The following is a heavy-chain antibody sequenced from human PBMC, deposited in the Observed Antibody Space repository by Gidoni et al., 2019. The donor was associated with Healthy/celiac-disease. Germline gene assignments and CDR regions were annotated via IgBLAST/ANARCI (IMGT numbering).Heavy chain of an antibody. V-gene: IGHV1-46*01. J-gene: IGHJ4*02. CDR3: ARVSSSSWYSLFY. CDR2: ITPSGGST. Sequence: QVQLVQSGAEGKKTGASVRVSCKASGYTFTSYYMHWVRQAPGQWLEWMGIITPSGGSTSYAQKFQGRVTMTRDTSTSTVYMELSSLRSEDTAVYYCARVSSSSWYSLFYWGQGTLVTVSS. CDR1: GYTFTSYY. D-gene: IGHD6-13*01.